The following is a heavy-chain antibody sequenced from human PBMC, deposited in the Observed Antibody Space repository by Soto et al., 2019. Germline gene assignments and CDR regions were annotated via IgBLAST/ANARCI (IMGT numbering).Heavy chain of an antibody. V-gene: IGHV1-18*01. Sequence: ASVKVSCKASGYTFTSYGISWVRQAPGQGLEWMGWISAYNGNTNYAQKLQGRVTMTTDTSTSTANMELRSLRSDDTAVYYCARIRQEYDSSGYYTDAFDIWGQGTMVTVSS. J-gene: IGHJ3*02. CDR3: ARIRQEYDSSGYYTDAFDI. D-gene: IGHD3-22*01. CDR1: GYTFTSYG. CDR2: ISAYNGNT.